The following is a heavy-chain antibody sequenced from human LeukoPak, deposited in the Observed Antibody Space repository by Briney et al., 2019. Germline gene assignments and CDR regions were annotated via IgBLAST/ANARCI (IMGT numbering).Heavy chain of an antibody. CDR2: IYYSGST. D-gene: IGHD2-2*01. J-gene: IGHJ3*02. CDR1: GGSISSYY. V-gene: IGHV4-59*01. Sequence: SETLSLTCTVSGGSISSYYWSWIRQPPGKGLEWIGYIYYSGSTNYNPSLKSRVTISVDTFKNQFSLKLSSVTAADTAVYYCARDRPRYCSSTSCYSAFDIWGQGTMVTVSS. CDR3: ARDRPRYCSSTSCYSAFDI.